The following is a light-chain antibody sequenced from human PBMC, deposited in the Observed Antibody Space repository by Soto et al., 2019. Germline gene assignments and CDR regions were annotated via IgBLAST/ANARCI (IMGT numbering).Light chain of an antibody. CDR1: SSDVGGFNY. CDR3: ASYTTSSTYV. J-gene: IGLJ1*01. V-gene: IGLV2-14*03. CDR2: DVS. Sequence: LTQPASVSGSPGQSISISCTGTSSDVGGFNYVSWYQQHPGKAPKFMIYDVSSRPSGVSDRFSGSKSGNTASLTISGLQAEDEADYYCASYTTSSTYVFGTGTKVTVL.